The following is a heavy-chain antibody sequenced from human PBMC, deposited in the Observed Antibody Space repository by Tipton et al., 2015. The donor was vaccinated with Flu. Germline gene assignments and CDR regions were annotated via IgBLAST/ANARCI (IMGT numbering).Heavy chain of an antibody. D-gene: IGHD6-19*01. Sequence: SLRLSCAASGFTFDDYAMHWVRQAPGKGLEWVSGISWNSGSIGYADSVKGRFTISRDNAKNSLYLQMNSLRAEDTALYYCAVQWLVHPYDAFDIWGQGTMVTVSS. CDR2: ISWNSGSI. V-gene: IGHV3-9*01. J-gene: IGHJ3*02. CDR3: AVQWLVHPYDAFDI. CDR1: GFTFDDYA.